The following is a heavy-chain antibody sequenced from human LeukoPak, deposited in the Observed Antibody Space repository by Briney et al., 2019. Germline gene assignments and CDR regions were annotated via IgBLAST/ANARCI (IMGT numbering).Heavy chain of an antibody. CDR3: AKGSHYYDSSGYYTH. CDR2: ISASGGST. V-gene: IGHV3-23*01. J-gene: IGHJ4*02. CDR1: GFTFSSYA. Sequence: GGSLRLSCAASGFTFSSYAMSWVRQAPGKGLEWVSVISASGGSTYYADSVKGRFTISRDNSKNMLYLQMNSLRAEDSAVYYCAKGSHYYDSSGYYTHWGQGTLVTVSS. D-gene: IGHD3-22*01.